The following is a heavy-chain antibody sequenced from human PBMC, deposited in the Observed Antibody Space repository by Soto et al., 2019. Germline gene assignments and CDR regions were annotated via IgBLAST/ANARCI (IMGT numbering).Heavy chain of an antibody. CDR2: ISGSGGST. CDR1: GFTFSSYA. CDR3: AKARGGLRFPYYYYMDV. D-gene: IGHD3-3*01. Sequence: GGSLRLSCAASGFTFSSYAMSWVRQAPGKGLEWVSAISGSGGSTYYADSVKGRFTISRDNSKNTLYLQVNSLRAEDTAVYYCAKARGGLRFPYYYYMDVWGKGTTVTVSS. V-gene: IGHV3-23*01. J-gene: IGHJ6*03.